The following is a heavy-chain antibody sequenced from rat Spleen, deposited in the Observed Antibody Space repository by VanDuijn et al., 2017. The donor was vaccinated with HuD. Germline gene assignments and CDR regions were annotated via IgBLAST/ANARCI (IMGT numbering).Heavy chain of an antibody. V-gene: IGHV5-27*01. CDR1: GFTFSYYG. Sequence: EVQLVESGGGLLQPGRSMNLSCAAPGFTFSYYGMAWVRQAPKKGLEWVAYISSDGRSTYYRDSMKGRFTISRDNAKSTLYLQMDSLRSEDTATYYCATGSGGFTDWGQGTLVTVSS. CDR2: ISSDGRST. D-gene: IGHD5-1*01. CDR3: ATGSGGFTD. J-gene: IGHJ3*01.